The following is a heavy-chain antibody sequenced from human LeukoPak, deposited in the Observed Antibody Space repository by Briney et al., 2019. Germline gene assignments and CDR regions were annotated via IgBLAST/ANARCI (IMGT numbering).Heavy chain of an antibody. CDR1: GGSISSYY. CDR2: IYYSGST. J-gene: IGHJ4*02. Sequence: SETLSLTCTVSGGSISSYYCSWIRQPPGGGLGWVGYIYYSGSTNYNPSLKSRVTISVDTSKNQFSLKLSSVTAADTAVYYCARQNLDCSGGSCYGKYYFDYWGQGTLVTVSS. V-gene: IGHV4-59*08. CDR3: ARQNLDCSGGSCYGKYYFDY. D-gene: IGHD2-15*01.